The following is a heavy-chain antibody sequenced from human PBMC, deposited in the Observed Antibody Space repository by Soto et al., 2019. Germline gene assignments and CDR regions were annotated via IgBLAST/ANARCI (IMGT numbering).Heavy chain of an antibody. J-gene: IGHJ6*02. CDR3: ARRVDIVVVPAAIIWRGGAEGYYYGMDV. CDR2: INPSGGST. CDR1: GYTFTSYY. V-gene: IGHV1-46*01. D-gene: IGHD2-2*01. Sequence: GASVKFSFEASGYTFTSYYMHWLRQAPRQGIAWMGVINPSGGSTSYAKKFQGRVTMKRDTSTSTAYMELSSLRSEDTAVYYCARRVDIVVVPAAIIWRGGAEGYYYGMDVWGQGTTVAVYS.